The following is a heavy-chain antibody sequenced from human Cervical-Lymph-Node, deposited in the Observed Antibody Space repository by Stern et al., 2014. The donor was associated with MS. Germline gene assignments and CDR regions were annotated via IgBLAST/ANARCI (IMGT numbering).Heavy chain of an antibody. Sequence: QVQLVQSGPGLVKPSETLSLTCTVSGDSISSHYWSWIRQPPGKGLEWVGYTHYSGSTNYNPSLKSRVTISADTSKNQFSLRLSSVTAADTAVYYCARRISGSYGQFDYWGQGTLVTVSS. CDR1: GDSISSHY. V-gene: IGHV4-59*11. D-gene: IGHD1-26*01. CDR2: THYSGST. CDR3: ARRISGSYGQFDY. J-gene: IGHJ4*02.